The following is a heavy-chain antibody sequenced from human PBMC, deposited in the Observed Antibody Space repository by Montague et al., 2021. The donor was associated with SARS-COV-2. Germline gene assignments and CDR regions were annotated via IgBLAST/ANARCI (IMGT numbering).Heavy chain of an antibody. CDR3: ERSLDPSGTDYLPY. V-gene: IGHV4-59*01. CDR1: GGSIGSYY. D-gene: IGHD3-10*01. CDR2: IHYSGSN. Sequence: SETLSLTCSVSGGSIGSYYWSWLRQPPGKGLEWIGHIHYSGSNTYIPSFKSRVTISIDTPKNQFSLKLSSVTAADTAVYYCERSLDPSGTDYLPYWGQGTLVTVSS. J-gene: IGHJ4*02.